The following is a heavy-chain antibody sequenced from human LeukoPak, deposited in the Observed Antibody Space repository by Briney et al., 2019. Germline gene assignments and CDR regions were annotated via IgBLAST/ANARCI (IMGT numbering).Heavy chain of an antibody. CDR2: IKQDGSDE. CDR1: GSTVSSYW. CDR3: ARGGGLDV. Sequence: GGSLRLSCVASGSTVSSYWMSWVRQAPGKGLEWVATIKQDGSDEYYVDSVKGRFTISRDNAKNSLYLQMSNLRAEDTAVYFCARGGGLDVWGQGATVTVSS. J-gene: IGHJ6*02. D-gene: IGHD3-16*01. V-gene: IGHV3-7*03.